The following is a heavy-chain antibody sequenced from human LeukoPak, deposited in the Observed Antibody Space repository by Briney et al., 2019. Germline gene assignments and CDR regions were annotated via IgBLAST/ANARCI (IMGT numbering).Heavy chain of an antibody. CDR3: ATLGFGEYIGGFDY. V-gene: IGHV1-2*02. Sequence: ASVKVSCKASGYTFTGYYMHWVRQAPGQGLEWMGWINPNSGGTNYAQKFQGRVTMTRDTSISTAYMELSRLRSDGTAVYYCATLGFGEYIGGFDYWGQGTLVTVSS. CDR1: GYTFTGYY. D-gene: IGHD3-10*01. J-gene: IGHJ4*02. CDR2: INPNSGGT.